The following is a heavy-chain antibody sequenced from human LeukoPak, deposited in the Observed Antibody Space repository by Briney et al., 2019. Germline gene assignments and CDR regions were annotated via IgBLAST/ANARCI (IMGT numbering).Heavy chain of an antibody. CDR1: GYSISSGYY. Sequence: SETLSLTCNVSGYSISSGYYWGWIRQPPGKALEWIGTTFHSGSPNYNPPPKSRVTISIDTSKNQFSLKLSSVTAADTAFYYCARDAGGDFDYWGQGTLVTVSS. CDR3: ARDAGGDFDY. V-gene: IGHV4-38-2*02. CDR2: TFHSGSP. D-gene: IGHD2-21*01. J-gene: IGHJ4*02.